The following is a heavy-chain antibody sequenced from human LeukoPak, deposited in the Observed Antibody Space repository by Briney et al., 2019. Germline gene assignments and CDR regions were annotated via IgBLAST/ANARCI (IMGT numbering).Heavy chain of an antibody. CDR3: AKGLTRDEWFGELLLDY. Sequence: GGSLRLSCAASGFTFDDYAMHWVRQAPGKGLEWVSGISWNSGSIGYADSVKGRFTISRDNAKNSLYLQMNSLRAEDTALYYCAKGLTRDEWFGELLLDYWGQGTLVTVSS. CDR1: GFTFDDYA. D-gene: IGHD3-10*01. V-gene: IGHV3-9*01. J-gene: IGHJ4*02. CDR2: ISWNSGSI.